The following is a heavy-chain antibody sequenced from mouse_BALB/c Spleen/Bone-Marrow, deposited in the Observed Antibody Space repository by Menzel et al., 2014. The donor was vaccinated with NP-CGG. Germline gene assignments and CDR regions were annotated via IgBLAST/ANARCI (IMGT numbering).Heavy chain of an antibody. CDR1: RFTFSSYG. D-gene: IGHD1-1*01. Sequence: EVMLVESGGGLVQPGGSLKLSCAASRFTFSSYGMSWVRQTPDKRLELVATINSNGGSTYYPDSVKGRFTISRDNAKNTRYLQMSSLKSEDTAMYYCARDRYYGYAMDYWGQGTSVTVSS. J-gene: IGHJ4*01. CDR3: ARDRYYGYAMDY. V-gene: IGHV5-6-3*01. CDR2: INSNGGST.